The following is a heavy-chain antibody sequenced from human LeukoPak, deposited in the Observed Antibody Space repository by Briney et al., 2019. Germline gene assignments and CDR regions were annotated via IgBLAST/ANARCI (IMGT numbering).Heavy chain of an antibody. Sequence: GGSLRLSCAASGFTFSSYSMNWVRQAPGKGLEWVSSISSSSSYIYYADSVKGRFTISRDNAKNSLYLQMNSLRAEDTAVYYCARDLANTVRAFDIWGQGTMVTVSS. D-gene: IGHD4-17*01. J-gene: IGHJ3*02. CDR3: ARDLANTVRAFDI. V-gene: IGHV3-21*01. CDR1: GFTFSSYS. CDR2: ISSSSSYI.